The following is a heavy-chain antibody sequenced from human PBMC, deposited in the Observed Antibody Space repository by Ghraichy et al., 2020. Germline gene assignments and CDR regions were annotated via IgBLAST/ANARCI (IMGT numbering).Heavy chain of an antibody. J-gene: IGHJ4*02. Sequence: GGSLRLSCATSGFTFSDYYMNWVRQAPGKGLEWVSAISGSSEYIYYAESVKGRFTISRDNAENSLFLQMSSLRADDTAVYYCARGRTGTTGGDSCGQGTLVLGSS. D-gene: IGHD1-1*01. CDR2: ISGSSEYI. CDR3: ARGRTGTTGGDS. V-gene: IGHV3-21*06. CDR1: GFTFSDYY.